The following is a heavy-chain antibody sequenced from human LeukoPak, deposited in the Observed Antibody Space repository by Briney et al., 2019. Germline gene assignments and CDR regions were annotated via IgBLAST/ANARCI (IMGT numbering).Heavy chain of an antibody. Sequence: GESLQISCKGSGYTFSTNWIGWVRQLPGKGLEWMGIIYPSDSDTTYSPSFQGQVTISVDKSISTAYLQWRSLKASDTAMYYCARIYGRNFDHWGQGTLVTVSS. CDR2: IYPSDSDT. CDR1: GYTFSTNW. D-gene: IGHD1-26*01. J-gene: IGHJ4*02. V-gene: IGHV5-51*01. CDR3: ARIYGRNFDH.